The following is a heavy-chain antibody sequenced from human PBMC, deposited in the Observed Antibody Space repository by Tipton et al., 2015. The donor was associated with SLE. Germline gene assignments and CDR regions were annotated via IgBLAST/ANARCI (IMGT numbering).Heavy chain of an antibody. J-gene: IGHJ4*02. CDR1: GYTFTSYA. CDR3: ARATIFGFAAFGY. Sequence: QVQLVQSGAEVKKPGASVKVSCKASGYTFTSYAMHWGRQAPGQRLEWMGWINAGNGNTKYSQKFQGRVTITRDTSASTAYMELSSLRSEDTAVYYCARATIFGFAAFGYWGQGTLVTVSS. CDR2: INAGNGNT. D-gene: IGHD3-3*01. V-gene: IGHV1-3*01.